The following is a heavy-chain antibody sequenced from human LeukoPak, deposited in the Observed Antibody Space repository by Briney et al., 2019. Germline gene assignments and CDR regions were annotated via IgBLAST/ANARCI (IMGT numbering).Heavy chain of an antibody. V-gene: IGHV3-23*01. CDR2: ISGSGGST. Sequence: GGSLRLSCAASGFTFKNYVMSWVRQAPGQGLEWVSIISGSGGSTYYADSVKGRFTISRDNSKNTLYLQMNSLRAEDTAVYYCAKDLTVTTLYYFDYWGQGTLVTVSS. CDR3: AKDLTVTTLYYFDY. CDR1: GFTFKNYV. J-gene: IGHJ4*02. D-gene: IGHD4-11*01.